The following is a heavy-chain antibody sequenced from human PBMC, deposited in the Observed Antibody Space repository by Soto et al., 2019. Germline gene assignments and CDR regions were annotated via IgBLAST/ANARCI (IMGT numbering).Heavy chain of an antibody. J-gene: IGHJ4*02. D-gene: IGHD5-18*01. CDR3: GKVLTTMVRMCDY. CDR1: GFTFDDYA. Sequence: EVQLVESGGALVQPGRSLRLSFAASGFTFDDYAMPWVRQAPGKGPEWVSGISWNSASIGYADSVKGRFTISRDNFKKSLYVQMISVRPEDTGGYFCGKVLTTMVRMCDYWGQGTLVTVSS. V-gene: IGHV3-9*01. CDR2: ISWNSASI.